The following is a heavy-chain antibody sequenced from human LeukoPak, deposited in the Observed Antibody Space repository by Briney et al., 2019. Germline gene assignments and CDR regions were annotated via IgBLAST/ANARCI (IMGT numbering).Heavy chain of an antibody. CDR1: GFTFSSYS. Sequence: GGSLRLSCAASGFTFSSYSMNWVRQAPGKGLEWVSSISSSSSYIYYADSVKGRFTISRDNAKNSLYLQMNSLRAEDTAVYYRARDGAMAGAFDIWGQGTMVTVSS. J-gene: IGHJ3*02. V-gene: IGHV3-21*01. CDR2: ISSSSSYI. CDR3: ARDGAMAGAFDI. D-gene: IGHD5-18*01.